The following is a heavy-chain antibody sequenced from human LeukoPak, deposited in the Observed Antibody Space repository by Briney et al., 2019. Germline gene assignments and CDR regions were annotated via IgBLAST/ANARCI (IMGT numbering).Heavy chain of an antibody. CDR1: GFTFSSYA. Sequence: GGSLRLSCAASGFTFSSYAMHWVRQAPGKGLVWVSRVNGDGGTTTYTDSVRGRFTISRDNAKNTVHLQMNSLRAEDTAVYYCVKDREYFFDHWGQGTLVTVSS. V-gene: IGHV3-74*01. CDR2: VNGDGGTT. D-gene: IGHD2/OR15-2a*01. J-gene: IGHJ5*02. CDR3: VKDREYFFDH.